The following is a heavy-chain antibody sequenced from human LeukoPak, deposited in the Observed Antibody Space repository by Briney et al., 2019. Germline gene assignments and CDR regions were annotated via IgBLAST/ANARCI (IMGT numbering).Heavy chain of an antibody. V-gene: IGHV3-30-3*01. D-gene: IGHD6-13*01. CDR3: AKDHHRYSSRSDGLFDY. CDR1: GFTFSSYA. J-gene: IGHJ4*02. CDR2: ISYDGSNK. Sequence: GGSLRLSCAASGFTFSSYAMHWVRQAPGKGLEWVAVISYDGSNKYYADSVKGRFTISRDNAKNSLYLQMNSLRAEDMALYYCAKDHHRYSSRSDGLFDYWGQGTLVTVSS.